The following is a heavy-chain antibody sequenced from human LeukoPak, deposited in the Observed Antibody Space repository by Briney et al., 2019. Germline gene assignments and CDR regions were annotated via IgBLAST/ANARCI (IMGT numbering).Heavy chain of an antibody. CDR1: GGSITNYY. J-gene: IGHJ4*02. CDR3: ARGRRWLDY. CDR2: IYYSGST. V-gene: IGHV4-59*01. Sequence: PSETLSLTCTVSGGSITNYYWSWIRQPPGKGLEWIGYIYYSGSTNYNPSLKSRVTISVDTSKNQFSLKLSSVTAADTAVYYCARGRRWLDYWGQGTLVTVSS. D-gene: IGHD5-24*01.